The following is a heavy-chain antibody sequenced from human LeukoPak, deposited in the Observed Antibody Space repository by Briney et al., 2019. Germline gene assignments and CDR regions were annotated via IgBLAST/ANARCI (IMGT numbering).Heavy chain of an antibody. CDR2: IYTSGST. V-gene: IGHV4-4*07. D-gene: IGHD6-19*01. CDR1: GGSISSYY. CDR3: ARVYGSGWRDAFDI. Sequence: SETLSLTCTVSGGSISSYYWSWIRQPAGKGLEWIGRIYTSGSTNYNPSLKSRVTMSVDTSKNQFSLKLSSVTAADTAVYYCARVYGSGWRDAFDIWGQGTMVTVSS. J-gene: IGHJ3*02.